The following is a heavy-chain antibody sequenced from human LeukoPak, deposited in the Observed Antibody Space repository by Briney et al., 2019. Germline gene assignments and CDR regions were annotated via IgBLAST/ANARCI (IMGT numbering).Heavy chain of an antibody. V-gene: IGHV4-34*01. D-gene: IGHD2-15*01. Sequence: SETLSLTCTVSGGSISNHFWSWIRQPPGKGLEWIGEINHSGSTNYNPSLKSRVTISVDTSKNQFSLKLSSVTAADTAVYYCARGVGYCSGGSCYFDYWGQGTLVTVSS. CDR3: ARGVGYCSGGSCYFDY. CDR1: GGSISNHF. CDR2: INHSGST. J-gene: IGHJ4*02.